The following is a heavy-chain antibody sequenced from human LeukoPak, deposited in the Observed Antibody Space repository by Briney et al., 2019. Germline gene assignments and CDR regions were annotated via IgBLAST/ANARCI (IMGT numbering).Heavy chain of an antibody. D-gene: IGHD4-17*01. V-gene: IGHV4-31*03. CDR3: ARKRDDGDYHIDY. J-gene: IGHJ4*02. Sequence: PSQTLSLTCTVSGGSISSADYYWSWFRQSPGKGLEWIGYICYNGITYYNPSLKSRVIISIYTSENQFSLKLTSVTAADTAVCFCARKRDDGDYHIDYWGQGTLVTVSS. CDR1: GGSISSADYY. CDR2: ICYNGIT.